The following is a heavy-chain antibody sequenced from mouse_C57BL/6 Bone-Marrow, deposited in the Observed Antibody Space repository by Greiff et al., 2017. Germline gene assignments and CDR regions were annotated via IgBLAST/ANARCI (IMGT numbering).Heavy chain of an antibody. V-gene: IGHV5-17*01. Sequence: EVKLMESGGGLVKPGGSLKLSCAASGFTFSDYGMHWVRQAPEKGLEWVAYISSGSSTIYYADTVKGRFTISRDNAKNTLFLQMTRLRSEDTAMYYCARGYSNYPSYAMDYWGQGTSVTVSS. D-gene: IGHD2-5*01. CDR3: ARGYSNYPSYAMDY. J-gene: IGHJ4*01. CDR2: ISSGSSTI. CDR1: GFTFSDYG.